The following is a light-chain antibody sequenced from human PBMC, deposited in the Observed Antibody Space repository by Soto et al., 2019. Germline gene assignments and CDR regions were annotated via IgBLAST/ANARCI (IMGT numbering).Light chain of an antibody. CDR3: QQHGSSLALT. Sequence: ETLMTQSPATLSVSPGERATLSCRASQSIFSNLAWYQQKPGQAPRLLIYGASSRATGIPDRFSGSGSGTDFTLTISRLEPEDFAVYYCQQHGSSLALTFGGGTKVDIK. CDR1: QSIFSN. CDR2: GAS. V-gene: IGKV3-20*01. J-gene: IGKJ4*01.